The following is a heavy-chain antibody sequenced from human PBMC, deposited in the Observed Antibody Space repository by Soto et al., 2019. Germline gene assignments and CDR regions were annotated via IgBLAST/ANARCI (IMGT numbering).Heavy chain of an antibody. D-gene: IGHD3-3*01. CDR1: GVSTSGFY. CDR3: ARGHLWLEN. V-gene: IGHV4-59*01. Sequence: SETLSLTCAVSGVSTSGFYWSWIRQPPGKGLEYIGYIYDSGSTYYNPSLKSRVTLSLDSSKNLFSLKLTSVTASDTAIYYCARGHLWLENWGQGTLVTVSS. CDR2: IYDSGST. J-gene: IGHJ4*02.